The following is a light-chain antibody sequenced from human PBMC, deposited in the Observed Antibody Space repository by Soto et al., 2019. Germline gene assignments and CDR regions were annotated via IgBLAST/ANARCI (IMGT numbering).Light chain of an antibody. V-gene: IGKV3D-20*01. Sequence: EIVLSQSPATLSLYPGEGATLSCGASESVYSSYVAWYQQKPGLAPRLLIYDASNRATGIPDRFSGSGSGTDYILTINRLEPEDFAVYYCQQYGNAPITFGQGTRLEIK. J-gene: IGKJ5*01. CDR2: DAS. CDR1: ESVYSSY. CDR3: QQYGNAPIT.